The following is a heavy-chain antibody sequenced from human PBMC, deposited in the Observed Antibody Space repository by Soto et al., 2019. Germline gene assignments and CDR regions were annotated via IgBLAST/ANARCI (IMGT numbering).Heavy chain of an antibody. D-gene: IGHD2-21*01. Sequence: GGSLRLSCAASGFTFSDYYMSWIRQAPGKGLEWVSYISSSGSTIYYADSVKGRFTISRDNAKNSLYLQMNSLRAEDTAVYYCASSYCGGDCYFDWYFDLWGRGTLVTVSS. CDR1: GFTFSDYY. CDR2: ISSSGSTI. J-gene: IGHJ2*01. CDR3: ASSYCGGDCYFDWYFDL. V-gene: IGHV3-11*01.